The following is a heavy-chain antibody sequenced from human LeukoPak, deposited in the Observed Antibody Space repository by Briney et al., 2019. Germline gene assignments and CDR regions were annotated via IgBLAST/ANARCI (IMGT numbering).Heavy chain of an antibody. V-gene: IGHV4-59*01. D-gene: IGHD2-15*01. CDR1: GGSISSYY. J-gene: IGHJ5*02. Sequence: SETLSLTCTVSGGSISSYYWSWIRQPPGKGLEWIGYIYYSGSTNYNPSLKSRVTISVDTSKNQFSLKLSSVTAAATAVYYCARVDIVVVVAATHHWFDPWGQETLVTVSS. CDR3: ARVDIVVVVAATHHWFDP. CDR2: IYYSGST.